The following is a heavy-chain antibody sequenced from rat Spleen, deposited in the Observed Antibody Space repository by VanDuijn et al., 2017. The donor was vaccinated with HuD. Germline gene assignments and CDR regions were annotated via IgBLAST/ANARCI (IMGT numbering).Heavy chain of an antibody. Sequence: EVKLVESGGGLVQPGRSLRLSCAASGFNFNDYWMGWVRQAPGKGLEWIGEINEDSSTINYSPSLKDRFTISRDSAQNTLYLQMNSLQTGDTATYYCARADIASISTDGIWGQGVMVTVSS. J-gene: IGHJ2*01. V-gene: IGHV4-2*01. CDR3: ARADIASISTDGI. D-gene: IGHD1-2*01. CDR1: GFNFNDYW. CDR2: INEDSSTI.